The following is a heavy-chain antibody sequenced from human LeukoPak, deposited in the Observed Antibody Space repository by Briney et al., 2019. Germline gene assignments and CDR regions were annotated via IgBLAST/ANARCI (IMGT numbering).Heavy chain of an antibody. CDR2: ITSSSSYI. D-gene: IGHD3-10*01. CDR3: ARRLAVWFGESPKGYYYGMDV. Sequence: GGSLRLFCAASGFTFRSYSMNWVRQAPGKGLEWVSSITSSSSYIYYADSVKGRFTISRDNAKNSLYLQMHSLRAEDTAVYYCARRLAVWFGESPKGYYYGMDVWGKGTTVTVSS. J-gene: IGHJ6*04. V-gene: IGHV3-21*03. CDR1: GFTFRSYS.